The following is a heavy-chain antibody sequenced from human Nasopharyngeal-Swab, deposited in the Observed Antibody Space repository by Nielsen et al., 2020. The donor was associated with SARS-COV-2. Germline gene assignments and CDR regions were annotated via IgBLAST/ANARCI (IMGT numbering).Heavy chain of an antibody. CDR1: GGSFNTYS. J-gene: IGHJ4*02. CDR2: INHIGST. D-gene: IGHD4-17*01. CDR3: ARGRYYGDYDY. Sequence: SETLSLTCAVYGGSFNTYSWIWIRQPPGKGLEWIGEINHIGSTNYNTYNPSLNSRVTISLATSKNQFSLTLTSVTAADTAIYFCARGRYYGDYDYWGQGALVTVSS. V-gene: IGHV4-34*01.